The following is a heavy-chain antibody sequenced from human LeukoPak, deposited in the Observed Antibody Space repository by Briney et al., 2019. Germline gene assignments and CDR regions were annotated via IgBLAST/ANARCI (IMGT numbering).Heavy chain of an antibody. J-gene: IGHJ4*02. CDR1: GFTFSSYW. CDR2: IKQDGSEK. V-gene: IGHV3-7*01. D-gene: IGHD2-8*01. CDR3: ANGRVYDY. Sequence: GGSLRLSCAASGFTFSSYWMSWVRQAPGKGLEWVANIKQDGSEKYYADSVKGRFTISRDNSKNTLYLQMNSLRAEDTAVYYCANGRVYDYWGQGTLVTVSS.